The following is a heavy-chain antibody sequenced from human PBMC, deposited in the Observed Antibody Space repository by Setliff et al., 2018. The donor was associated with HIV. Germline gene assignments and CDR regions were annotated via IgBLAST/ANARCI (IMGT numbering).Heavy chain of an antibody. CDR2: IKENGDEK. CDR1: GFTFSTYW. CDR3: ARSVPDSAYRPTDY. J-gene: IGHJ4*02. V-gene: IGHV3-7*03. Sequence: AGGSLRLSCAASGFTFSTYWMSWFRPAPGKGLEWVANIKENGDEKYYVDSVKGRFTISRENAKNSLYLQMSSLRVEDTAVYYCARSVPDSAYRPTDYWGQGTQVTVSS. D-gene: IGHD3-22*01.